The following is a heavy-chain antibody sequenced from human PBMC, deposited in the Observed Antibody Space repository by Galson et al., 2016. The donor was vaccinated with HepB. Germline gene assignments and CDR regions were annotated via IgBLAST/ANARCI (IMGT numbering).Heavy chain of an antibody. J-gene: IGHJ6*02. CDR2: ITPKFDTT. Sequence: SVKVSCKASRGTFSSYSLSWVRQAPGQGLQWMGGITPKFDTTNYAQNFRGRVRFTADELTSTAYMELSSLRSEDADVYYCARVGVVVTTIPDFDYYYGMDVWGQGTTVTVSS. V-gene: IGHV1-69*13. CDR3: ARVGVVVTTIPDFDYYYGMDV. D-gene: IGHD2-21*02. CDR1: RGTFSSYS.